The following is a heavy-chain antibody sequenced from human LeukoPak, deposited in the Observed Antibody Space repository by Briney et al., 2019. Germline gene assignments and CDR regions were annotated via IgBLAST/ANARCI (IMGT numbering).Heavy chain of an antibody. CDR2: IYYSGST. CDR3: ARRAIWSAVRDY. J-gene: IGHJ4*02. CDR1: GGSISSSSYY. Sequence: SETLSLTCTVSGGSISSSSYYWGWIRQPPGKGLEWIGSIYYSGSTYYNPSLKSRVTISVDTSKNQLSLKLSSVTAADTAVYYCARRAIWSAVRDYWGQGTLVTVSS. D-gene: IGHD3-3*01. V-gene: IGHV4-39*01.